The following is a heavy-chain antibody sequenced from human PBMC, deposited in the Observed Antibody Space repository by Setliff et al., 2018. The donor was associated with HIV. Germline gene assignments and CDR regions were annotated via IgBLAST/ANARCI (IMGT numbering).Heavy chain of an antibody. CDR2: INNDATIT. V-gene: IGHV3-74*01. CDR3: ATIWMRGAYFDS. CDR1: GFSFSSYW. J-gene: IGHJ4*02. D-gene: IGHD2-21*01. Sequence: LRLSCEASGFSFSSYWMNWVRQAPGKGLMWVSHINNDATITNYADSVKGRFTISRDNAKNTLYLQMNSLGVEDTAVYYCATIWMRGAYFDSWGQGTLVTVSS.